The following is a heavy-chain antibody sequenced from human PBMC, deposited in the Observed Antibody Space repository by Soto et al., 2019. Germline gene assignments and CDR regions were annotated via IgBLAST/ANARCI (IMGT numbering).Heavy chain of an antibody. D-gene: IGHD3-3*01. J-gene: IGHJ5*02. CDR2: INPNSGAT. Sequence: QVQLVQSGAEVKKPGASVKVSCKASGYTFTGHFMHWVRQAPGQGLEWMGWINPNSGATKYAQKFQGRVTLSRDTSIRTAYMELTGLRSDDTAVYYCARGGGTILAPLPWGQGTQVTVSS. V-gene: IGHV1-2*02. CDR3: ARGGGTILAPLP. CDR1: GYTFTGHF.